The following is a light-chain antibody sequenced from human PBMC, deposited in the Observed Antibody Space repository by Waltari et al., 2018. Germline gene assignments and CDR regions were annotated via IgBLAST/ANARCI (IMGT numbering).Light chain of an antibody. CDR2: KDT. CDR1: VLAEKY. V-gene: IGLV3-27*01. CDR3: HAAADNNWF. J-gene: IGLJ2*01. Sequence: YDLTQPFSVSVSPGQTATITCSGDVLAEKYVRWFQQKPGQAPTLIPYKDTERPSGLPERCSVSSSGSTVTLTSRGALLEDEADYHCHAAADNNWFFGGGTKLTVL.